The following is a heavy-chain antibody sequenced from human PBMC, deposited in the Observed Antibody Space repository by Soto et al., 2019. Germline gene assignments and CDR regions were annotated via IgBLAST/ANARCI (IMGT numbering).Heavy chain of an antibody. CDR2: IWYDGSKK. D-gene: IGHD1-26*01. Sequence: GSLRLSCAASGFRFTAYGMHWVRQAPGKGLEWVAIIWYDGSKKYYADSVKGRFTIFRDNSEDTVYLQMDSLRTEDTAVYFCARDLYSGAFRSGAFDIWGKGTKVTVSS. CDR3: ARDLYSGAFRSGAFDI. J-gene: IGHJ3*02. V-gene: IGHV3-33*01. CDR1: GFRFTAYG.